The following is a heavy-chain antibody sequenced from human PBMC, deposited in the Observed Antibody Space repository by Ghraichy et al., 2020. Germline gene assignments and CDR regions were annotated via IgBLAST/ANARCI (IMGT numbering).Heavy chain of an antibody. CDR1: GYTFTTNG. V-gene: IGHV1-18*01. Sequence: ASVKVSCKASGYTFTTNGITWVRQAPGQGLQWMGWTSASNGNTFYAQNLQGRVTMTIDTSTSTAYMELRRLRSDDTAVYYCARSRNEGFWSPYSSAGWFDPWGQGTLVTVSS. D-gene: IGHD3-3*01. CDR2: TSASNGNT. CDR3: ARSRNEGFWSPYSSAGWFDP. J-gene: IGHJ5*02.